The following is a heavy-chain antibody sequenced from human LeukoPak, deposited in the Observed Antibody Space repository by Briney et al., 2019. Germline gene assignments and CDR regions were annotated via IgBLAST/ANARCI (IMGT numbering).Heavy chain of an antibody. V-gene: IGHV3-30-3*01. CDR3: AKDSQITTVTTLVLLFDY. CDR1: GFTFSSYA. Sequence: GGSLRLSCAASGFTFSSYAMHWVRQAPGKGLEWVAVISYDGSNKYYADSVKGRFTISRDNSKNTLYLQMNSLRAEDTAVYYCAKDSQITTVTTLVLLFDYWGQGTLVTVSS. J-gene: IGHJ4*02. D-gene: IGHD4-17*01. CDR2: ISYDGSNK.